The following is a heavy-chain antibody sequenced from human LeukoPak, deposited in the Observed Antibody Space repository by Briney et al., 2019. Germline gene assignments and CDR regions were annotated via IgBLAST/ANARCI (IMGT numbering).Heavy chain of an antibody. Sequence: GGSLRLSCAASGFTFSDYSMNWVRQAPGKGLEGVSYISGVGSSTIYYADSVKGRFTISRDNAKNSLYLQMNSLRAEDTAVYYCARVSYCSGGRCYYFDYWGQGTLVTVSS. CDR3: ARVSYCSGGRCYYFDY. CDR2: ISGVGSSTI. CDR1: GFTFSDYS. V-gene: IGHV3-48*04. D-gene: IGHD2-15*01. J-gene: IGHJ4*02.